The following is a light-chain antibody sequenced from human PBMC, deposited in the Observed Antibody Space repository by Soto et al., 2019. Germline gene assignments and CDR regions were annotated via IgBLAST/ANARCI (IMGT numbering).Light chain of an antibody. CDR1: QSVSRNY. CDR3: QQDGSSPQT. Sequence: ETVLTQSPDTLSLSPGERATLSCMASQSVSRNYLAWFQHTPGQAPRLLIHAASSRATGVPDRFSGSGSGTDFTLTISRLEPEDFAVYYCQQDGSSPQTFGQGTKVDIK. CDR2: AAS. V-gene: IGKV3-20*01. J-gene: IGKJ1*01.